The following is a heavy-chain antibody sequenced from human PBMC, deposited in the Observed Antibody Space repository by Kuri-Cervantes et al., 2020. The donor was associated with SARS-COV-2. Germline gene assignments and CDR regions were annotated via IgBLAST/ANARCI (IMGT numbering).Heavy chain of an antibody. Sequence: SQTLSLTCAYYGESFSGYYWNWVRQPPGKGLEWIGEVNHSGSTNYNSSLKSRVTMSVDTAKNQFSLKVTSVTAADTAVYYCYSAHFFDWAIDYCGQGTLVTVSS. CDR2: VNHSGST. J-gene: IGHJ4*02. CDR3: YSAHFFDWAIDY. V-gene: IGHV4-34*01. D-gene: IGHD3-9*01. CDR1: GESFSGYY.